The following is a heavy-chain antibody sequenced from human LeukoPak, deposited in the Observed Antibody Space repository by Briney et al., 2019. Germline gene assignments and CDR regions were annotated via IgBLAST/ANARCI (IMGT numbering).Heavy chain of an antibody. D-gene: IGHD5-18*01. CDR3: ARVGYSYGHDY. CDR2: IHHTGNT. V-gene: IGHV4-38-2*02. Sequence: SETLSLTCTVSGDSISSGYYWGWIRQPPGKGLEWIGSIHHTGNTYYNPSLKSRVTISVDTSKNQFSLKLSSVTAADTAVYYCARVGYSYGHDYWGQGTLVTVSS. CDR1: GDSISSGYY. J-gene: IGHJ4*02.